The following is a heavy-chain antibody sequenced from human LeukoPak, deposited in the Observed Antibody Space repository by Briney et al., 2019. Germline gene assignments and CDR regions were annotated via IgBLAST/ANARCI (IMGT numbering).Heavy chain of an antibody. D-gene: IGHD4-17*01. V-gene: IGHV1-46*01. Sequence: ASVKVSCKASGYTFTSYYLHWVRQAPGQGLEWMGIFNPSDGRATYTRKFQGRVTVTRDTSTSTVYMDLSSLRSDDTAIYYCARQAVTTGWYFDYWGQGTLVAVSS. CDR3: ARQAVTTGWYFDY. CDR2: FNPSDGRA. CDR1: GYTFTSYY. J-gene: IGHJ4*02.